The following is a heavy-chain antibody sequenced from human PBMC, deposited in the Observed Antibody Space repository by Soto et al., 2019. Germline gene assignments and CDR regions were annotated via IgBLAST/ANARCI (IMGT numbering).Heavy chain of an antibody. J-gene: IGHJ3*01. V-gene: IGHV3-74*01. CDR3: ARGSSTWRNALDV. CDR2: INSDVGST. Sequence: EVQLVESGGGLVQPGGSLRLSCAASGFTLSSYWIHWVRQAPGKGLVWVSRINSDVGSTNYADSVKGRFTISRDNAENTVYLQMNSLRSEDTAVYYCARGSSTWRNALDVWGQGTMATVSS. CDR1: GFTLSSYW. D-gene: IGHD6-13*01.